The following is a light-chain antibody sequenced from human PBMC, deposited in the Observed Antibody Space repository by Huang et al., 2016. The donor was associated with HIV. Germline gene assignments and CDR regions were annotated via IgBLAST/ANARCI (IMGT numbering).Light chain of an antibody. V-gene: IGKV4-1*01. CDR1: QTILYNSNTKNS. J-gene: IGKJ2*01. CDR2: WAS. CDR3: QQYHTIPYT. Sequence: DIVMTQSPDSLAVSLGERATINCKSSQTILYNSNTKNSLGWFQQKPGQPPKLLIYWASTRQSGVPERFSGSGSGTDFTLTISSLQAEDVAVYYCQQYHTIPYTFGQGTKLEIK.